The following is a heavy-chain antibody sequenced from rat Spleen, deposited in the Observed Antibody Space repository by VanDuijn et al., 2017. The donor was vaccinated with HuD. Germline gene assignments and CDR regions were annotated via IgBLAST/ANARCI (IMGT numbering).Heavy chain of an antibody. V-gene: IGHV5-7*01. J-gene: IGHJ1*01. CDR1: GFTFSDYN. CDR3: ARRDSGYWYFDF. D-gene: IGHD4-3*01. CDR2: ISYDGSRN. Sequence: EVQLVESGGGLVQPGRSLKLSCAASGFTFSDYNMAWVRQAPKKGLEWVATISYDGSRNYYRDSVKGRFIISRDNAKSTLYLQMDSLRSEDTATYYGARRDSGYWYFDFWGPGTMVTVSS.